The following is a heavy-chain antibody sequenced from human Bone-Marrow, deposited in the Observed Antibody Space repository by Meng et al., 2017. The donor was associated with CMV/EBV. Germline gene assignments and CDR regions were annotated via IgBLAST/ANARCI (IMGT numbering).Heavy chain of an antibody. D-gene: IGHD2-15*01. V-gene: IGHV4-59*11. CDR3: ATTRSTPYYFDS. CDR2: IYYTGTT. Sequence: GSLRLSCSVSGASISGHYWSWIRQPPGKGLEWIDYIYYTGTTNSNPSLESRVTISRDTSRNQFSLRLSSVTAADTAVYFCATTRSTPYYFDSWGQGILVTVSS. J-gene: IGHJ4*02. CDR1: GASISGHY.